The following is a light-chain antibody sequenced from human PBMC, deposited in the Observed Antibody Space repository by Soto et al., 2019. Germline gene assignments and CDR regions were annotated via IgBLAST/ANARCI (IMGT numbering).Light chain of an antibody. J-gene: IGKJ3*01. CDR1: QSVSNNY. CDR2: GAS. V-gene: IGKV3-20*01. CDR3: QRYGSSPGLFT. Sequence: EIVLTQSPGSLSLSPGERATLSCRASQSVSNNYLAWYQQKPGQAPRLLIYGASSRATAIPDRFSGSGSGTDFTLTISRLESEDFALYYCQRYGSSPGLFTFGPGTKVDIK.